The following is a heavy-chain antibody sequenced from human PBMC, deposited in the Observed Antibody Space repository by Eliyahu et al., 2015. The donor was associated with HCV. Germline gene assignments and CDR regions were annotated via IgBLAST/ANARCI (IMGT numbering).Heavy chain of an antibody. CDR1: GFTFSNHG. CDR2: ISYDGSDI. V-gene: IGHV3-30*03. Sequence: VQLVESGGGVVQPGRSLRLSXVAXGFTFSNHGIHWVRQAPGKGLEWVAVISYDGSDIYYADSVKGRFTISRDNSKNTLYLQMNSLRGEDTAVYYCAPRTRGDSPDYWGQGTLVTVSS. D-gene: IGHD3-10*01. J-gene: IGHJ4*02. CDR3: APRTRGDSPDY.